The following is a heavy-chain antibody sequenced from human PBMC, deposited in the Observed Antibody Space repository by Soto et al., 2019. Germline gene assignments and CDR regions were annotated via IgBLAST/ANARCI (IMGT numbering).Heavy chain of an antibody. CDR1: GGSFSSYY. D-gene: IGHD3-10*01. J-gene: IGHJ5*02. Sequence: PSETLSLTCTVSGGSFSSYYWSWIRQPPGKGLEWIGYIYYSGSTNYNPSLKSRVTISVDTSKNQFSLKLSSVTAADTAVYYCARLLFGAANWFDPWGQGALVTVSS. CDR2: IYYSGST. CDR3: ARLLFGAANWFDP. V-gene: IGHV4-59*01.